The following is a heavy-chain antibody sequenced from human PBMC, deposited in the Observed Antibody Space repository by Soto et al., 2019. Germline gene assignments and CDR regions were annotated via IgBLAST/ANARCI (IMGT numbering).Heavy chain of an antibody. D-gene: IGHD4-4*01. CDR3: ERPTTPYYYYYMDV. CDR2: IWYDGSNK. V-gene: IGHV3-33*01. CDR1: GFSFNNYG. J-gene: IGHJ6*03. Sequence: GGSLRLSCEASGFSFNNYGMHWVRQAPGKGLEWVAVIWYDGSNKYYADSVKGRFTISRDNSKNTLYLQMNSLRAEDTAVYYCERPTTPYYYYYMDVWGKGTTVTVSS.